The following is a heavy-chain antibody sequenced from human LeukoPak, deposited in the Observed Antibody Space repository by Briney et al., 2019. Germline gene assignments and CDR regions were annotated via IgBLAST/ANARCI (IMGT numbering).Heavy chain of an antibody. Sequence: GSLRLSCVASGFTFSSSSMNWVRQAPGKGLEWVSSINSISTYIYYADSLRGRFTISRDNADNSLYLQMNSLRAEDTAVYYCARDIADTGAIDAFDLWGQGTMVTVSS. V-gene: IGHV3-21*01. J-gene: IGHJ3*01. CDR3: ARDIADTGAIDAFDL. CDR2: INSISTYI. CDR1: GFTFSSSS. D-gene: IGHD5-18*01.